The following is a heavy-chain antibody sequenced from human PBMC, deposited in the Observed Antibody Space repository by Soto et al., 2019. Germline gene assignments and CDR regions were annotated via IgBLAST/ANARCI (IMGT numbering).Heavy chain of an antibody. CDR2: IYYSGST. V-gene: IGHV4-30-4*01. D-gene: IGHD4-4*01. J-gene: IGHJ5*02. CDR3: AREGDNYPNWFDP. CDR1: GGSISSGDYY. Sequence: SETLSLTCTVSGGSISSGDYYWSWIRQPPGKGLEWIGYIYYSGSTYYNPSLKSRVTISVDTSKNQFSLKLSSVTAADTAVYYCAREGDNYPNWFDPWGQGTLVTVSS.